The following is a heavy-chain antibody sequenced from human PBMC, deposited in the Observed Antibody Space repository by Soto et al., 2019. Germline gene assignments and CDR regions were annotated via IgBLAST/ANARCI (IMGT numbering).Heavy chain of an antibody. Sequence: PSETLSLTCTVAGDSIKSSSYFWAWIRQPAGKGLEWIGRIDTSGSTNYNPSLKSRVTMSVDTSKQEFSLKLSSVTAADTALYYCARGGQDFWSGPFDYWGRGALVTVSS. J-gene: IGHJ4*02. D-gene: IGHD3-3*01. CDR1: GDSIKSSSYF. CDR2: IDTSGST. V-gene: IGHV4-4*07. CDR3: ARGGQDFWSGPFDY.